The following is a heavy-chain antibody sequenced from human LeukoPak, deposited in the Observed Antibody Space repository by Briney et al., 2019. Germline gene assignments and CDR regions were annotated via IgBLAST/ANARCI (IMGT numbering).Heavy chain of an antibody. CDR3: ARVRIAAHANWFDP. CDR1: GGTFSSYA. Sequence: ASVKVSCKASGGTFSSYAISWGRQAPGQRPGWIGRIIPIFGTANYAQKFQGRVTITTDESTSTAYMELSSLRSEDTAVYYCARVRIAAHANWFDPWGQGTLVTVSS. V-gene: IGHV1-69*05. J-gene: IGHJ5*02. D-gene: IGHD6-6*01. CDR2: IIPIFGTA.